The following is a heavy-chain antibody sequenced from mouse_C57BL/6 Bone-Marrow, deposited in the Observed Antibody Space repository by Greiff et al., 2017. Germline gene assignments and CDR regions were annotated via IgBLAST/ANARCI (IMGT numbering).Heavy chain of an antibody. CDR2: IDPENGDT. J-gene: IGHJ1*03. CDR1: GFNIKDDY. V-gene: IGHV14-4*01. CDR3: TTGYGSSYWYFDF. D-gene: IGHD1-1*01. Sequence: EVQLQQSGAELVRPGASVKLSCTASGFNIKDDYMHWVKQRPEQGLEWIGWIDPENGDTEYASKFQGKATITADTSSNTAYLRLSSLTSEDTAVYYCTTGYGSSYWYFDFWGTGTTVTVSS.